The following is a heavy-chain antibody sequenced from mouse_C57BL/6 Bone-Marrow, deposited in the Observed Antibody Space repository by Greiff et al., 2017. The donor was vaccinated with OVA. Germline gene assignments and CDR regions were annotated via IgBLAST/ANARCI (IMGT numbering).Heavy chain of an antibody. CDR1: GFTFSSYT. CDR3: ARDGYYPYYFDY. J-gene: IGHJ2*01. V-gene: IGHV5-9*01. D-gene: IGHD2-3*01. Sequence: EVKLVESGGGLVKPGGSLKLSCAASGFTFSSYTMSWVRQTPEKRLEWVATISGGGGNTYYPDSVKGRFTISRDNAKNTLYLQMSSLRSEDTALYYCARDGYYPYYFDYWGQVTTLTVSS. CDR2: ISGGGGNT.